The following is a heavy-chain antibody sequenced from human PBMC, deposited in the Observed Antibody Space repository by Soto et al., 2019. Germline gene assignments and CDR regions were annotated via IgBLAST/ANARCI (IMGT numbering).Heavy chain of an antibody. CDR3: AKKPNGFDF. V-gene: IGHV3-23*01. CDR2: ISGSGGST. Sequence: GGSLRLSCAASGFTFSNYAVTWVRQAPGRGLEWVSTISGSGGSTYYADSVKGRFTISRDNSKNTLYLQMNSLRAEDTAVYYCAKKPNGFDFWGQRILVTVSS. J-gene: IGHJ4*02. CDR1: GFTFSNYA.